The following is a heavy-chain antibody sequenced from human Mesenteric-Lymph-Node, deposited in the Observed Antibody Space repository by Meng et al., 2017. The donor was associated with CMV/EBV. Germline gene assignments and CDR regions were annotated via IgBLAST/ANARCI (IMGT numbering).Heavy chain of an antibody. CDR2: IYYSGST. Sequence: SETLSLTCTVSGGSISSGDYYWSWIRQHPGKGLEWIGHIYYSGSTNYNPSLKSRVTMSVDTSKNQFSLKVSSVTAADTAVFYCARLLGHCSSTSCYTPFDCWGQGTLVTVSS. J-gene: IGHJ4*02. D-gene: IGHD2-2*02. CDR1: GGSISSGDYY. CDR3: ARLLGHCSSTSCYTPFDC. V-gene: IGHV4-61*08.